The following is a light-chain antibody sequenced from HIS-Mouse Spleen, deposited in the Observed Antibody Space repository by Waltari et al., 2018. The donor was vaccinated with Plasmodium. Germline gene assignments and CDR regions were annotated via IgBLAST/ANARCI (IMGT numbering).Light chain of an antibody. CDR3: MQALQTPPT. CDR1: KSLLHSNGYNY. V-gene: IGKV2-28*01. J-gene: IGKJ2*01. CDR2: LGS. Sequence: DIVMTQSPLSLPGTPGEPASTPCRDRKSLLHSNGYNYLDWYLQKPGPSPQLLIYLGSNRASGVPDRFSGSGSGTDFTLKISRVEAEDVGVYYCMQALQTPPTFGQGTKLEIK.